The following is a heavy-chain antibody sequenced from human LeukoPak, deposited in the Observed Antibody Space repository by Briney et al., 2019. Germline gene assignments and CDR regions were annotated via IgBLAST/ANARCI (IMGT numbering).Heavy chain of an antibody. V-gene: IGHV4-59*12. D-gene: IGHD6-13*01. CDR1: GCPISSYY. J-gene: IGHJ6*03. CDR2: SYYSVTT. Sequence: SETLSLTWTVSGCPISSYYWNLVLQPPGKGLECGGYSYYSVTTNYNPSLKSRVSMSVDTSKNQFSLKLSSVTAADTAVYYCARRSRSSSWSYYYYMDVWGKGTTVTISS. CDR3: ARRSRSSSWSYYYYMDV.